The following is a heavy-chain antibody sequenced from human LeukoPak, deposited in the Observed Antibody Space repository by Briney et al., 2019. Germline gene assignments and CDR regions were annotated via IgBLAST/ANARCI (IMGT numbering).Heavy chain of an antibody. Sequence: GGSLRLSCAASGFTFSSYDMNWVRQAPGKGLEWVSLISSSGGTMYYADSVKGRFTISRDNAKNSLYLEMNSLRAEDTAVYYCARMGLDIWGQGTMVTVSS. J-gene: IGHJ3*02. CDR1: GFTFSSYD. CDR3: ARMGLDI. V-gene: IGHV3-48*03. CDR2: ISSSGGTM.